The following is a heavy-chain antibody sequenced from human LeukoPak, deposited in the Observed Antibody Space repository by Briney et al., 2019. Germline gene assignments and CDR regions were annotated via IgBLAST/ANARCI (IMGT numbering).Heavy chain of an antibody. D-gene: IGHD3-3*01. J-gene: IGHJ6*03. CDR2: INWNGGST. CDR1: GFTFDDYG. CDR3: ARDRYYDFWSGYPETYYYMDV. V-gene: IGHV3-20*04. Sequence: GGSLRLSCAASGFTFDDYGMSWVRQAPGKGLEWVSGINWNGGSTGYADSVKGRFTISRDNAKNSLYLQMNSLRAEDTAVYYCARDRYYDFWSGYPETYYYMDVWGKGTTVTVSS.